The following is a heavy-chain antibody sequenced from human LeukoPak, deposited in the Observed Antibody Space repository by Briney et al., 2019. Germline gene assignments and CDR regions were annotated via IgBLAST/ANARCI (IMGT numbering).Heavy chain of an antibody. V-gene: IGHV4-39*07. J-gene: IGHJ5*02. Sequence: TSETLSLTCTVSGGSISSSHYYWDWVRQPPGKGLEWIGNIYNSGSTYYNPSLKRRVTISIDTSKNQFSLKLSSMTAADTAMYYCARDLYYGSSLRLFDPWGQGTLVTVSS. CDR1: GGSISSSHYY. CDR2: IYNSGST. D-gene: IGHD3-22*01. CDR3: ARDLYYGSSLRLFDP.